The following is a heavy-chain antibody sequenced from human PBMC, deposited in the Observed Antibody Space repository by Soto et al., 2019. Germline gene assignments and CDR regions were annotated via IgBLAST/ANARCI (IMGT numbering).Heavy chain of an antibody. CDR1: GGSISSGGYY. CDR2: IYYSGST. Sequence: SETLSLTCTVSGGSISSGGYYWSWIRQHPGKGLEWIGYIYYSGSTYYNPSLKSRVTISVDTSKNQFSLKLGSVTAADTAVYYCARRRSHYYYGMDVWGQGTTVTVSS. CDR3: ARRRSHYYYGMDV. J-gene: IGHJ6*02. V-gene: IGHV4-31*03.